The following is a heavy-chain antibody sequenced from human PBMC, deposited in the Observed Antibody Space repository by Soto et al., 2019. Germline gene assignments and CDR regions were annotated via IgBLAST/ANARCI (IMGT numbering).Heavy chain of an antibody. CDR2: IWYDGSNK. D-gene: IGHD3-3*01. V-gene: IGHV3-33*01. Sequence: QVQLVESGGGVVQPGRSLRLSCAASGFTFSSYGMHWVRQAPGKGLEWVAVIWYDGSNKYYADSVKGRFTISRDNSKNTLYLQMNSLRAEDTAVYYCARDDSWSGYYPYGMDVWGQGTTVTVSS. CDR3: ARDDSWSGYYPYGMDV. J-gene: IGHJ6*02. CDR1: GFTFSSYG.